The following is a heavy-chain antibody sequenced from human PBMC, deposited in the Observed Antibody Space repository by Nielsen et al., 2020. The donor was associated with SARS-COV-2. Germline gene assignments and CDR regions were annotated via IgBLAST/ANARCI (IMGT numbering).Heavy chain of an antibody. CDR2: INPFFSAP. D-gene: IGHD5-24*01. CDR1: GYTFTNFG. V-gene: IGHV1-69*13. J-gene: IGHJ4*02. CDR3: ARGEASERWIRFPLDY. Sequence: SVKVSCKASGYTFTNFGVSWVRQAPGQGLEWMGGINPFFSAPNYAQKFQGRLTINADASMNTAYMELNSLTSADTAMYYCARGEASERWIRFPLDYWGQGTLVTVSS.